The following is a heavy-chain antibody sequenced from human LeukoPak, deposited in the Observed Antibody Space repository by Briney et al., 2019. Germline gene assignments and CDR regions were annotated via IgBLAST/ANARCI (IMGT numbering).Heavy chain of an antibody. CDR3: ARDWGVATIFSWFDP. CDR2: IRYDGSNK. V-gene: IGHV3-30*02. CDR1: GFTFSSYG. D-gene: IGHD5-12*01. J-gene: IGHJ5*02. Sequence: GGSLRLSCAASGFTFSSYGMHWVRQAPGKGLEWVAFIRYDGSNKYYADSVKGRFTISRDNSKNTLYLQMNSLRAEDTAVYYCARDWGVATIFSWFDPWGQGTLVTVSS.